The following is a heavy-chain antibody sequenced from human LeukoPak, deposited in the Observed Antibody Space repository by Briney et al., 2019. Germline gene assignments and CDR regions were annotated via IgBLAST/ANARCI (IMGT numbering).Heavy chain of an antibody. Sequence: GRSLRLSCAASGFTFSSYGMHWVRQAPGKGLEWVAVIWYDGSNKYYADSVKGRFTISRDNSKNTLYLQMNSLRAEDTAVYYCASTLGYCSGGSCYQYYYYYYGMDVWGQGTTVTVSS. CDR1: GFTFSSYG. J-gene: IGHJ6*02. CDR3: ASTLGYCSGGSCYQYYYYYYGMDV. V-gene: IGHV3-33*01. D-gene: IGHD2-15*01. CDR2: IWYDGSNK.